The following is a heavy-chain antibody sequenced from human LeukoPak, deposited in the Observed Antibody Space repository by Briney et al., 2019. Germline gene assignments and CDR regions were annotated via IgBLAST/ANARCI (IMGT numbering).Heavy chain of an antibody. CDR1: GYTFTSYY. CDR2: INPSGGST. D-gene: IGHD4-11*01. Sequence: ASVKVSCKASGYTFTSYYMHWVRQAPGQGLEWMGIINPSGGSTSYAQKFQGRVTMTRDTSTSTVYMELSSLRSEDTAVYYCARDLYDYSNYVVGEIYFDYWGQGTLVTVSS. CDR3: ARDLYDYSNYVVGEIYFDY. J-gene: IGHJ4*02. V-gene: IGHV1-46*01.